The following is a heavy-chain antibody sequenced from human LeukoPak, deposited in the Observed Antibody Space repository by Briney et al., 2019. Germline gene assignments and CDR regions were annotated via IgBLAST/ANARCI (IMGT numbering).Heavy chain of an antibody. J-gene: IGHJ4*02. CDR1: GFTFSDYY. CDR2: ISSSGSTI. CDR3: ARESDTAMVGNLLFDY. V-gene: IGHV3-11*04. D-gene: IGHD5-18*01. Sequence: PGGSLRLSCAASGFTFSDYYMSWIRQAPGKGLEWVSYISSSGSTIYYADSVKGRFTISRDNAKNSLYLQMNSLRAEDTAVYYCARESDTAMVGNLLFDYWGQGTLVTVSS.